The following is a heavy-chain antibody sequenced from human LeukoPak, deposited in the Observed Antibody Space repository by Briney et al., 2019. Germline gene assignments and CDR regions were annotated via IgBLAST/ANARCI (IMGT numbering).Heavy chain of an antibody. CDR3: ARAIAAADDSGGNWFDP. CDR1: GYTFTSYG. Sequence: ASVKVSCKASGYTFTSYGISGVRQAPGQGLEWMGWISAYNGNTNYAQKLQGRVTMTTDTSTSTAYMELRSLRSDDTAVYYCARAIAAADDSGGNWFDPWGQGTLVTASS. V-gene: IGHV1-18*01. CDR2: ISAYNGNT. D-gene: IGHD6-13*01. J-gene: IGHJ5*02.